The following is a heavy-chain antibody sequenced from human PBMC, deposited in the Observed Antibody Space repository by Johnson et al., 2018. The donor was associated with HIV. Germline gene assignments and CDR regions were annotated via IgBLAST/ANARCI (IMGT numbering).Heavy chain of an antibody. CDR1: RFTFSAYD. CDR2: IGTTDDT. V-gene: IGHV3-13*01. Sequence: VKLVESGGGVVQPGRSLRLSCAASRFTFSAYDMHWVRQVTGKGLEWVSAIGTTDDTYYPDSVKGRFTISREDAKNSLYLQINSLRVGDTGVYYCARESLRPIPVPGPGDSSFDIWGQGTVVTVSS. D-gene: IGHD6-19*01. J-gene: IGHJ3*02. CDR3: ARESLRPIPVPGPGDSSFDI.